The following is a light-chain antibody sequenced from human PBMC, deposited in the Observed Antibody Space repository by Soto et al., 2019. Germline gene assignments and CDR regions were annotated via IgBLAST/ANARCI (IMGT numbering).Light chain of an antibody. CDR3: SSYSRSRNYV. J-gene: IGLJ1*01. CDR2: EVN. V-gene: IGLV2-8*01. Sequence: QSALTQPPSASGSPGQSVTISCTGTNNDIGGHTYVSWYQRLPGKAPKLLIYEVNKRPSGIPDRFSGSKSGNTASLTVSGLQPEDEAEYFCSSYSRSRNYVFGTGTKLTVL. CDR1: NNDIGGHTY.